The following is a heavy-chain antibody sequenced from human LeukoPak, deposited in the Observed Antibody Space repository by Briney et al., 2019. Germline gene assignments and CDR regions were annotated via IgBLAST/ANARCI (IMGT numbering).Heavy chain of an antibody. D-gene: IGHD3-22*01. J-gene: IGHJ4*02. V-gene: IGHV3-23*01. Sequence: PGGSLRLSCAASGFTFSSYAMSWVRQAPGKGLEWVSAISGSGGSTYYADSVKGRFTISRDNSKNTLYLQMNSLRAEDTAVYYCAKVPYYYDSSGHNGGEYYWGQGTLVTVSS. CDR1: GFTFSSYA. CDR3: AKVPYYYDSSGHNGGEYY. CDR2: ISGSGGST.